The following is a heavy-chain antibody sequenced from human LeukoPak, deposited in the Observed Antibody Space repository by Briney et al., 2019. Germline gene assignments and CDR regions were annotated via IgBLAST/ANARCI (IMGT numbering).Heavy chain of an antibody. D-gene: IGHD6-13*01. V-gene: IGHV3-23*01. J-gene: IGHJ4*02. CDR1: GFTFSSYA. CDR3: AKSATPYSSSWRHYFDY. Sequence: GGSLRLSCAASGFTFSSYAMSWVRQAPGKGLEWVSTISGSGDNTFYADSVKGRFTISRDNFKNTLYLQMSSLRAEDTAVYYCAKSATPYSSSWRHYFDYWGQGTLVTVSS. CDR2: ISGSGDNT.